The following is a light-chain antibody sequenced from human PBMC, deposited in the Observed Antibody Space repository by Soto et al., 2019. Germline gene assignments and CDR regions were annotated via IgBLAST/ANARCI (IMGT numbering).Light chain of an antibody. CDR2: KIS. CDR1: QSLLYSDGDTY. CDR3: MQATHWPLT. J-gene: IGKJ4*01. Sequence: DVVLTPSPFSLAVTPGQPASISCRSDQSLLYSDGDTYLNWFHQRPGQAPRRLIYKISNRDYGVPDRISGSGSGTEFTLKISRVEAEDVGIYYCMQATHWPLTFGGGTKVEIK. V-gene: IGKV2-30*01.